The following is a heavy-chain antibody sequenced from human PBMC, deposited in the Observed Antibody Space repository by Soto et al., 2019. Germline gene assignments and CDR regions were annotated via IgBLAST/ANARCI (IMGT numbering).Heavy chain of an antibody. V-gene: IGHV4-34*01. CDR3: ARVSIFGVVIRRIFDY. Sequence: QVQLQRWGAGLLKPSETLSLTCAVYGGSFSGYYWSWIRQPPGKGLEWIGEINHSGSTNYNPSLKSRVTISVDTSKNQFSLKLSSVTAADTAVYYCARVSIFGVVIRRIFDYWGQGTLVTVSS. CDR2: INHSGST. D-gene: IGHD3-3*01. J-gene: IGHJ4*02. CDR1: GGSFSGYY.